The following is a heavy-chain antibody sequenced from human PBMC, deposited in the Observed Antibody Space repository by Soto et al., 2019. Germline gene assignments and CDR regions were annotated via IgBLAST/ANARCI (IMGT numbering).Heavy chain of an antibody. CDR2: IDPSDSYT. D-gene: IGHD3-10*01. CDR3: ARSPPVLLWFGESSAPYCYGMDV. V-gene: IGHV5-10-1*01. J-gene: IGHJ6*02. Sequence: GESLKISCKGSGYSFTSYWISWVRQMPGKGLEWMGRIDPSDSYTNYSPSFQGHVTISADKSISTAYLQWSSLKASDTAMYYCARSPPVLLWFGESSAPYCYGMDVWGQGTTVTVSS. CDR1: GYSFTSYW.